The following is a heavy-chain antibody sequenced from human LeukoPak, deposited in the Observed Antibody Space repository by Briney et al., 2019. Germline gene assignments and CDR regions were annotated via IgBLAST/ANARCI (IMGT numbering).Heavy chain of an antibody. D-gene: IGHD1-26*01. J-gene: IGHJ4*02. CDR3: ARDQDGVGATIDL. V-gene: IGHV3-74*01. CDR1: GFTFSLYW. Sequence: QPGGSLRLSCAASGFTFSLYWMHWVRQVPGKGLVWVSRINSDGSNTWYADSVKGRFTVSRDNARNTLSLQMDSQRAEDTALYYCARDQDGVGATIDLWGQGTLVTVSS. CDR2: INSDGSNT.